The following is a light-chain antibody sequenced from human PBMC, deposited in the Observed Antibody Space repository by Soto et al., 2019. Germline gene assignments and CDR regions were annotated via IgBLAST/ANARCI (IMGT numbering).Light chain of an antibody. Sequence: EIVMTQSPATLSVSPGERATLSCRASQHIWTSLAWYQQKPGQAPRLLIYSTSSRVTGIPARFSGSGSGAEFTLTISSLQSEDFAVYYCQQHNTWPFTFGQGTKLEIK. CDR3: QQHNTWPFT. V-gene: IGKV3-15*01. CDR2: STS. CDR1: QHIWTS. J-gene: IGKJ2*01.